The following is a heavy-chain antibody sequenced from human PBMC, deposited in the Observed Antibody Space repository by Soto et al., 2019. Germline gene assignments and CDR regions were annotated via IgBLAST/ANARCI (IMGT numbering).Heavy chain of an antibody. D-gene: IGHD5-18*01. V-gene: IGHV4-31*03. CDR1: GGSIGGGGYY. Sequence: SETLSLTCTVSGGSIGGGGYYWSWIRQHPGKGLEWIGYIYYSGSTYYNPSLKSRVTISVDTSKNQFSLKLSSVTAADTAVYYCARVALSGYSYGPHNYFDYWGQGTLVTVSS. CDR2: IYYSGST. CDR3: ARVALSGYSYGPHNYFDY. J-gene: IGHJ4*02.